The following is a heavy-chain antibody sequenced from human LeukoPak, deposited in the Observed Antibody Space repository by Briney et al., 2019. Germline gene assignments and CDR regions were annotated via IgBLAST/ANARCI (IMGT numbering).Heavy chain of an antibody. V-gene: IGHV3-48*04. Sequence: GGSLRLSCAASGFTFSHYGMNWVRQAPGKGLEWVSYISSSGSTIYYADSVKGRFTISRDNAKNSLYLQMNSLRAEDTAVYYCVMAYYGSGSTGREYYFDYWGQGTLVTVSS. D-gene: IGHD3-10*01. CDR2: ISSSGSTI. CDR3: VMAYYGSGSTGREYYFDY. CDR1: GFTFSHYG. J-gene: IGHJ4*02.